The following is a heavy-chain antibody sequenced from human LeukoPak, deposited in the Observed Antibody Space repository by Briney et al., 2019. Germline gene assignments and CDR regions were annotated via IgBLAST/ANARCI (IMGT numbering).Heavy chain of an antibody. V-gene: IGHV3-74*01. D-gene: IGHD2-15*01. J-gene: IGHJ4*02. Sequence: GGSLRLSCAASGFTFSKYWMLWVRQAPGKGLESVSRINTDGTVTTYADSVKGRFTISRDNAKNSLYLQMNSLRAEDTAVYYCARAPPYCSGGSCYGGSDYWGQGTLVTVSS. CDR1: GFTFSKYW. CDR2: INTDGTVT. CDR3: ARAPPYCSGGSCYGGSDY.